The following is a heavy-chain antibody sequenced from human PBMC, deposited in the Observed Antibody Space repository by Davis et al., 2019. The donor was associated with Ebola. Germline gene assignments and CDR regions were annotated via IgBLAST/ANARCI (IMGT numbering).Heavy chain of an antibody. Sequence: SETLSLTCTVSGGSISSSSYYWGWIRQPPGKGLEWIGSIYYSGSTYYNPSLKSRVTIFVDTSKNQFSLKLSSVTAADTAVYYCARLDGDFDYWGQGTLVTVSS. V-gene: IGHV4-39*01. CDR3: ARLDGDFDY. CDR2: IYYSGST. J-gene: IGHJ4*02. CDR1: GGSISSSSYY. D-gene: IGHD4-17*01.